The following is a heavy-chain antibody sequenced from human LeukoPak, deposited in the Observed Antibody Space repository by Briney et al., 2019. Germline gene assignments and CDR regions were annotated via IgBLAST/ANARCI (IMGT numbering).Heavy chain of an antibody. CDR2: ISYDGSNK. Sequence: GGSLRLSCAASGFTFSSYAMHWVRQAPGKGLEWVALISYDGSNKYYADSVKARFIISRDNSKNTVYLQMNSLRAEDTAVYYCAREGYSYGYDDFDYWGQGTLVTVSS. V-gene: IGHV3-30*04. D-gene: IGHD5-18*01. CDR3: AREGYSYGYDDFDY. J-gene: IGHJ4*02. CDR1: GFTFSSYA.